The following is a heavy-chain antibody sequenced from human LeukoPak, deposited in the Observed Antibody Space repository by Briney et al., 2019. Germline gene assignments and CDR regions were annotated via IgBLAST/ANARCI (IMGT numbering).Heavy chain of an antibody. Sequence: GGSLRLSCAASGFTFDDYTMHWVRQAPGKGLEWVSLISWDGGSTYYADSVKGRFTISRDNSKNSLYLQMNSLRTEDTALYYCAKGAGSGSYNDYWGQGTLVTVFS. J-gene: IGHJ4*02. D-gene: IGHD1-26*01. V-gene: IGHV3-43*01. CDR1: GFTFDDYT. CDR3: AKGAGSGSYNDY. CDR2: ISWDGGST.